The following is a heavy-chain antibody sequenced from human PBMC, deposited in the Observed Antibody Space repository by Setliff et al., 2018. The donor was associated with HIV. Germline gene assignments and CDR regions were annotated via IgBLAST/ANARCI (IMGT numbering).Heavy chain of an antibody. V-gene: IGHV4-59*08. CDR2: IYYSGRT. CDR1: GGPISSYY. J-gene: IGHJ4*02. D-gene: IGHD6-25*01. CDR3: ARRSTDSGIDY. Sequence: SETLSLTCTVSGGPISSYYWSWIRQPPGKGLEWIGYIYYSGRTNYNSSLTSRVTISIDTSNNQFSLKVRSVTAADTAVYYCARRSTDSGIDYWGRGTLVTVSS.